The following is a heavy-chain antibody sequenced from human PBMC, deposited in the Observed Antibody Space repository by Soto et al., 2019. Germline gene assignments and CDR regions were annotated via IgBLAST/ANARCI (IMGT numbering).Heavy chain of an antibody. J-gene: IGHJ4*02. CDR1: SASISSSNW. CDR2: IYHSGST. CDR3: ARREYSSRPKGFFDY. Sequence: QVQLQESGPGLVKPSGTLSLTCAVSSASISSSNWWNWVRQPPGKGLEWIGEIYHSGSTNYNPSLKSRVTISVDSSKSQFSLKLTSVTAADTAVYYCARREYSSRPKGFFDYWGQGTLVTVSS. D-gene: IGHD6-13*01. V-gene: IGHV4-4*02.